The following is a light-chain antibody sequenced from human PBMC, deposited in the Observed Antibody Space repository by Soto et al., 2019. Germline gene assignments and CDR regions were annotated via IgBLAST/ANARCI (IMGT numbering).Light chain of an antibody. Sequence: DIPMTQSPSTPSASVGDRVTITCRASQSISSWLAWYQQKPGKAPKLLIYRASNLGSGVPSRFSGSGSGTEFTLTISSLQPDDFATYYCQQYNSYPYTFGQGTRLEIK. J-gene: IGKJ5*01. CDR2: RAS. CDR3: QQYNSYPYT. V-gene: IGKV1-5*03. CDR1: QSISSW.